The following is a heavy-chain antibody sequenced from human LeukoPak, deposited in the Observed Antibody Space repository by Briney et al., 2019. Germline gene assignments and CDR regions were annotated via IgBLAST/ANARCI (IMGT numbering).Heavy chain of an antibody. CDR2: IYYSGST. CDR1: GGSISSSSYY. CDR3: ASVILTGRFDY. D-gene: IGHD3-9*01. V-gene: IGHV4-39*07. J-gene: IGHJ4*02. Sequence: NPSETLSLTCTVSGGSISSSSYYWGWIRQPPGKGLEWIGSIYYSGSTYYNPSLKSRVTISVDTSKNQFSLKLSSVTAADTAVYYCASVILTGRFDYWGQGTLVTVSS.